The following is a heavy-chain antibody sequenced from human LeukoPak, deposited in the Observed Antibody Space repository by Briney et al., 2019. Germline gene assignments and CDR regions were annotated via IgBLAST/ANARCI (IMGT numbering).Heavy chain of an antibody. Sequence: HPGGSLRLSCAASGFTFSSYALSWVRQAPGRGLEWVSSTSGSGAYTYYADAVKGRLIASRDNSKNTLYLQMNSLRAEDTAVYYCAKDLFGGPARVYFDYWGQGTLVTVSS. J-gene: IGHJ4*02. CDR1: GFTFSSYA. V-gene: IGHV3-23*01. D-gene: IGHD3-16*01. CDR2: TSGSGAYT. CDR3: AKDLFGGPARVYFDY.